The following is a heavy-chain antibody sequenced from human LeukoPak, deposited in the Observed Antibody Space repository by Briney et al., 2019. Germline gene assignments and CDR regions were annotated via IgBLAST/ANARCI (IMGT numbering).Heavy chain of an antibody. CDR1: GFTFSGYA. J-gene: IGHJ6*03. V-gene: IGHV3-30*01. CDR2: ISYDGTNK. D-gene: IGHD3-16*01. CDR3: ARDQGSLPVWFYYYMDV. Sequence: GRSLRLSCAASGFTFSGYAMHWVRQAPGKGLEWLAVISYDGTNKYYADSVKGRFTISRDNSKNTLYLQMNSLRDEDTAVYYCARDQGSLPVWFYYYMDVWGSGTTVTVSS.